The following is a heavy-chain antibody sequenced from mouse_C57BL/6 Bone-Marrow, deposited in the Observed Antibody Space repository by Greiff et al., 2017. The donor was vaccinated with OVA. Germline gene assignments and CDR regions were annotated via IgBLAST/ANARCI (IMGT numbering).Heavy chain of an antibody. D-gene: IGHD4-1*01. J-gene: IGHJ3*01. CDR1: GFTFSSYA. Sequence: EVQRVESGEGLVKPGGSLKLSCAASGFTFSSYAMSWVRQTPEKRLEWVAYISSGGDYIYYADTVKGRFTISRDNARNTLYLQMSSLKSEDTAMYYCTRGDWDWFAYWGQGTLVTVSA. CDR2: ISSGGDYI. V-gene: IGHV5-9-1*02. CDR3: TRGDWDWFAY.